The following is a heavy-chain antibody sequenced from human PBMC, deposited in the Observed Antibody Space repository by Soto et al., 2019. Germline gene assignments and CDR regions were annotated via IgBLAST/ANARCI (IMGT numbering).Heavy chain of an antibody. J-gene: IGHJ4*02. Sequence: GGSLRLSCAASGFTFNIYWMTWVRQAPGKGLEWVANINQDGSQIYYVDSLKGRFTISRDNAKNSLYLQMNSLRAEDTALYYCARIGYSSSSLDYWGQGTLVTVSS. CDR2: INQDGSQI. CDR1: GFTFNIYW. D-gene: IGHD6-6*01. V-gene: IGHV3-7*03. CDR3: ARIGYSSSSLDY.